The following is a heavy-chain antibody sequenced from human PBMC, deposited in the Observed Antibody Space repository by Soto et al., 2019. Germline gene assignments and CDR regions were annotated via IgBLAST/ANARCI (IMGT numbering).Heavy chain of an antibody. D-gene: IGHD6-13*01. CDR3: ASSGGAAAPSYYFDY. CDR2: FFIGGNT. V-gene: IGHV4-39*01. J-gene: IGHJ4*02. Sequence: SETLSLTCTVSGGSISSTTYYWGWMRQPPGKGLEWIASFFIGGNTYYNPSLKSRVTISVDTSKNQFSLKLSSVTAADTAVYYCASSGGAAAPSYYFDYWGQGTLVTVSS. CDR1: GGSISSTTYY.